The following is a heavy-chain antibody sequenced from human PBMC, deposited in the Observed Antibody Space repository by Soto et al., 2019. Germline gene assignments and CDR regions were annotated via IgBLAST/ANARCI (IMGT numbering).Heavy chain of an antibody. CDR1: GGTFSSYT. Sequence: QVQPVQSGAEVKKPGSSMKVSCKASGGTFSSYTISWVRQAPGQGLEWMGTIIPILRTTNHAQKFQGRVTITADKSPSTAYMELSSLRSEDTAVYYCAIRHSSGWFVYWGQGTLVTVSS. CDR2: IIPILRTT. CDR3: AIRHSSGWFVY. V-gene: IGHV1-69*08. J-gene: IGHJ5*01. D-gene: IGHD6-19*01.